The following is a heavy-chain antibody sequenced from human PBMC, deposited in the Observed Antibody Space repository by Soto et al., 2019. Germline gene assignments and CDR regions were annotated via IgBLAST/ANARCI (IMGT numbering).Heavy chain of an antibody. CDR2: IYYSGST. Sequence: PSETLSLTCTVSGGSISSYYWSWIRQPPGKGLEWIGYIYYSGSTNYNPSLKSRVTISVDTSKHQFSLNLSSVTPADTAGYYCRRHSGYDFLLDYWGQGTLVTVSS. J-gene: IGHJ4*02. CDR3: RRHSGYDFLLDY. D-gene: IGHD5-12*01. V-gene: IGHV4-59*08. CDR1: GGSISSYY.